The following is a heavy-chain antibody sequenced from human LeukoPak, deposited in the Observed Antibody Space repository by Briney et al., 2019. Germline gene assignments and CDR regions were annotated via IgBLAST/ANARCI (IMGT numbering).Heavy chain of an antibody. CDR2: INHSGST. CDR1: GGSFSGYY. V-gene: IGHV4-34*01. D-gene: IGHD1-26*01. J-gene: IGHJ4*02. Sequence: SETLSLTCAVYGGSFSGYYWSWIRQPPGKGLEWIGEINHSGSTNYNPSLKSRVAISLDKSSNQFSLRLTSVTAADTAMYFCAREEMPGKFDYWGQGILVTVSS. CDR3: AREEMPGKFDY.